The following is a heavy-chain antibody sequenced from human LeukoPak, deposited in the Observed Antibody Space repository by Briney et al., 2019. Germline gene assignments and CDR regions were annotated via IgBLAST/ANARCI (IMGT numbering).Heavy chain of an antibody. D-gene: IGHD2-2*01. Sequence: GGSLRLSCAASGFTISSYWMSWVRQAPGKGLEWVANIKQDGSEKYYVDSVKGRFTISRDNAKNSLALQMNSLRAEDTAVYYCTRMAWRSRPFDYWGQGTLVTVSS. CDR3: TRMAWRSRPFDY. CDR2: IKQDGSEK. V-gene: IGHV3-7*01. CDR1: GFTISSYW. J-gene: IGHJ4*02.